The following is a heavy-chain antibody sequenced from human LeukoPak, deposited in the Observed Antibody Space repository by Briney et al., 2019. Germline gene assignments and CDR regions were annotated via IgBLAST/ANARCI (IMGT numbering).Heavy chain of an antibody. CDR1: GFTFINYN. CDR3: ARSTYRDGYNNYYYYAMDV. Sequence: GGALRLSCTASGFTFINYNINWVRQVPGTGLDWVSVIYTAGSTHYADSVKGRFTISRDNSKNTLYLQMNSLRAEDTAVYHCARSTYRDGYNNYYYYAMDVWGQGTTVTVSS. V-gene: IGHV3-66*01. CDR2: IYTAGST. D-gene: IGHD5-24*01. J-gene: IGHJ6*02.